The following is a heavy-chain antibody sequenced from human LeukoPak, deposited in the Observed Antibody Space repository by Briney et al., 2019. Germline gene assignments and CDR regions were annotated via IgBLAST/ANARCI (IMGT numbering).Heavy chain of an antibody. J-gene: IGHJ4*02. Sequence: ASVKVSCKASGYTFTSYDINWVRQAPGQGLEWMGWMNPNSGNTGYAQKFQGGVTMTRNTSISTAYMELSSLRSEDTAVYYCARALHPHGDNPSDYWGQGTLVTVSS. CDR2: MNPNSGNT. D-gene: IGHD4-17*01. CDR1: GYTFTSYD. CDR3: ARALHPHGDNPSDY. V-gene: IGHV1-8*01.